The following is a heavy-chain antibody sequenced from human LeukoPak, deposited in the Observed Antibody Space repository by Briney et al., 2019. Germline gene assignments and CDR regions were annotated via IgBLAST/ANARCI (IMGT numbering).Heavy chain of an antibody. V-gene: IGHV3-23*01. CDR3: AKIEGGVRGFFDP. CDR2: ISGSGGYT. Sequence: GGSLRLSCAASGFTFTNYAMTWVRQAPGKGLEWVSTISGSGGYTYYAESVKGRLIISRDNSKNTLYLQMNSLRVEDTAIYYCAKIEGGVRGFFDPWGQGTLVSVSS. CDR1: GFTFTNYA. D-gene: IGHD3-16*01. J-gene: IGHJ5*02.